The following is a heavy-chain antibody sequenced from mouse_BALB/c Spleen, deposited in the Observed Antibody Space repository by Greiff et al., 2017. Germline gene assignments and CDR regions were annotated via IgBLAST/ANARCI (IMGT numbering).Heavy chain of an antibody. V-gene: IGHV3-8*02. CDR1: GDSITSGY. CDR2: ISYSGST. CDR3: ARWWYGAMDY. J-gene: IGHJ4*01. Sequence: EVKLMESGPSLVKPSQTLSLTCSVTGDSITSGYWNWIRKFPGNELEYMGYISYSGSTYYNPSLKSRISITRDTSKNQYYLQLNSVTTEDTATYYCARWWYGAMDYWGQGTSVTVSS. D-gene: IGHD1-1*02.